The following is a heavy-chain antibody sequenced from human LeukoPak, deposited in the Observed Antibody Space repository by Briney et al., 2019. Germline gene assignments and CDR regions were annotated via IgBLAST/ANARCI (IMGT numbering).Heavy chain of an antibody. J-gene: IGHJ4*02. CDR3: ARGDIVVVPAAITPRSNYFDY. CDR2: INHSGST. D-gene: IGHD2-2*02. CDR1: GGSFSGYY. Sequence: SETLSLTCAVYGGSFSGYYWSWIRQPPGKGLEWIGEINHSGSTNYNPSLKSRVTISVDTSKNQFSLKLSSLTAADTAVYYCARGDIVVVPAAITPRSNYFDYWGQGTLVTVSS. V-gene: IGHV4-34*01.